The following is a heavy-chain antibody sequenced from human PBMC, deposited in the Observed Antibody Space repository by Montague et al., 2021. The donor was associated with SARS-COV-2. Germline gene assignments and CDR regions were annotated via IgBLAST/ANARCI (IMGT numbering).Heavy chain of an antibody. CDR2: ISSSGSTI. J-gene: IGHJ6*02. D-gene: IGHD1-26*01. Sequence: SLRLSCAASGLTFSDYYMSWLRQAPGKGLEWVSHISSSGSTINYAASVKGRFTISGDNAQNSLYLQMNSLRAEDTALYYCARDDLIVGNTKDYYYGMDVWGQGTTVTVSS. CDR3: ARDDLIVGNTKDYYYGMDV. V-gene: IGHV3-11*01. CDR1: GLTFSDYY.